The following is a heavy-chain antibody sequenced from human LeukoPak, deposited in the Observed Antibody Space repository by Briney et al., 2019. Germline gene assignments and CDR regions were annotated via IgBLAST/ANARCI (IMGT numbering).Heavy chain of an antibody. D-gene: IGHD3-9*01. CDR1: GYTFTGYY. Sequence: ASVKVSCKASGYTFTGYYMHWVRQAPGQGLEWMGWISAYNGNTNYAQKLQGRVTMTTDTSTSTAYMELRSLRSDDTAVYYCARDTLRYFDWLLLDYWGQGTLVTVSS. V-gene: IGHV1-18*04. CDR3: ARDTLRYFDWLLLDY. CDR2: ISAYNGNT. J-gene: IGHJ4*02.